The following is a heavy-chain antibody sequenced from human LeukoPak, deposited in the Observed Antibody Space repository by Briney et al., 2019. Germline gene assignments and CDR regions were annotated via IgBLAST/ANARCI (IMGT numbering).Heavy chain of an antibody. D-gene: IGHD6-13*01. Sequence: AGGSLRLSCGASGFTLNVYWMTWVRQAPGKGLEWVAVIWYDGSNKYYADSAKGRFTISRDNSKSTLYLQMNSLRAEDTAVYYCARHRSSSWYGGGFDYWGQGTLVTVSS. CDR3: ARHRSSSWYGGGFDY. J-gene: IGHJ4*02. V-gene: IGHV3-33*08. CDR1: GFTLNVYW. CDR2: IWYDGSNK.